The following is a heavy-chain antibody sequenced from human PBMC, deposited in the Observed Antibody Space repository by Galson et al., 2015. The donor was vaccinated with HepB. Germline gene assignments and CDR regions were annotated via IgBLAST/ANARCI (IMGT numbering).Heavy chain of an antibody. Sequence: SVKVSCKASGGTSSSYAISWVRQAPGQGLEWMGGIIPIFGTANYAQKFQGRVTITADKSTSTAYMELSSLRSEDTAVYYCARGWGGRYSSSFDNDYWGQGTLVTVSS. CDR3: ARGWGGRYSSSFDNDY. D-gene: IGHD6-6*01. CDR2: IIPIFGTA. V-gene: IGHV1-69*06. J-gene: IGHJ4*02. CDR1: GGTSSSYA.